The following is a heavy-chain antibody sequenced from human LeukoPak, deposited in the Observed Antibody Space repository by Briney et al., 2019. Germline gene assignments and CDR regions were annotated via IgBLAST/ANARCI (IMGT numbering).Heavy chain of an antibody. CDR3: ARRRDCSSTSCYGGYNWFDP. D-gene: IGHD2-2*01. CDR2: IIPIFGTA. J-gene: IGHJ5*02. Sequence: GASVKVSCKASGGTFSSYAISWVRQAPGQGLEWMGGIIPIFGTANYAQKFQGRVTITTDESTSTAYMELSSLRSEDTAVYYCARRRDCSSTSCYGGYNWFDPWGQGTLVTVPS. V-gene: IGHV1-69*05. CDR1: GGTFSSYA.